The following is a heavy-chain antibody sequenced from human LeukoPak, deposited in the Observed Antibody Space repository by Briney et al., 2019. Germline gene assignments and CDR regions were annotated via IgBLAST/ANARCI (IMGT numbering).Heavy chain of an antibody. CDR3: ASGRGDYGVYFDY. CDR1: GFTFSSYG. J-gene: IGHJ4*02. D-gene: IGHD4-17*01. V-gene: IGHV3-30*03. CDR2: ISYDGSNK. Sequence: GGSLRLSCAASGFTFSSYGMHWVRQAPGKGLEWVAVISYDGSNKYYADSVKGRFTISRDNSKNTLYLQMNSLRAEDTAVYYCASGRGDYGVYFDYWGRGTLVTVSS.